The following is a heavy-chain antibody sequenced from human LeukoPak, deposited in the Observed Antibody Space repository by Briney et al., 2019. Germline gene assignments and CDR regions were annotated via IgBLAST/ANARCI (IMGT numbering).Heavy chain of an antibody. CDR1: GGSISSYY. CDR2: IYYSGST. D-gene: IGHD3-10*01. V-gene: IGHV4-59*01. CDR3: ARGSRGRRDALDI. Sequence: SETLSLACTVSGGSISSYYWSWIRQPPGKGLEWIGYIYYSGSTNYNPSLKSRVTISVDTSKNQFSLKLSSVTAADTAVYYCARGSRGRRDALDIWGQGTMVTVSS. J-gene: IGHJ3*02.